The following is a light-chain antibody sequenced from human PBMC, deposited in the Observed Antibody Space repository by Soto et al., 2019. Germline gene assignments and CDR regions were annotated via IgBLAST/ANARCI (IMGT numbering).Light chain of an antibody. CDR1: RSNIGSNN. V-gene: IGLV1-44*01. J-gene: IGLJ1*01. Sequence: QSVLTQPPSASGIPGQRVTISCSGSRSNIGSNNVNWYQQLPGTAPRLLTFNNHLRPSGVPDRFSGSKSGPSASLAISGLQSEDEGDYYCAAWDDSLDGYVFGTGTKLTVL. CDR2: NNH. CDR3: AAWDDSLDGYV.